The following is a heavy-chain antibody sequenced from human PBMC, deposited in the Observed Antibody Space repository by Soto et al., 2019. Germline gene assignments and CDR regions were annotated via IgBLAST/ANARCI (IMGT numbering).Heavy chain of an antibody. J-gene: IGHJ3*01. V-gene: IGHV4-31*03. CDR2: IYTSGAS. Sequence: QVQLQESGPGLVKPSQTLSLICTVSGDSIYSGSNYWSWIRQHPGKGLEWIGYIYTSGASYYNPSLKSRVTILIDTSKNQFSLKLTSVTAADTAIYYCARVWSPWGQGTMVTVSS. D-gene: IGHD2-21*01. CDR3: ARVWSP. CDR1: GDSIYSGSNY.